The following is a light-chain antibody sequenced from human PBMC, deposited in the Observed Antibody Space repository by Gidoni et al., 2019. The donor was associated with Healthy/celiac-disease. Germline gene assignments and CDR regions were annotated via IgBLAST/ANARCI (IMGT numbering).Light chain of an antibody. V-gene: IGKV1-39*01. CDR2: AAS. Sequence: DIQMTQSPSSLSASVGDRVTITCRASQSISSYLNLYQQKPGKAPKLLIYAASSLQSGVPSRFSGSGSGTDFTLTISSLQPEDVATYYCQQSYSTPATFGPGTKVEIK. CDR3: QQSYSTPAT. CDR1: QSISSY. J-gene: IGKJ3*01.